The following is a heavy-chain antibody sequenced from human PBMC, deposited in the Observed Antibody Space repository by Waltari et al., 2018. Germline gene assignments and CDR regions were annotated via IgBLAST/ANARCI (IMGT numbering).Heavy chain of an antibody. V-gene: IGHV3-23*04. CDR1: GFTVRSDA. CDR2: ISGSGDNT. CDR3: AKDRYCNYISCYGGWVY. Sequence: EVQLVESGGGLVQPGGSLRLSCAASGFTVRSDAMRGVRQAPGKVLEVVSVISGSGDNTYYADSVKGRFTISRDNSKNTLYLQMNSLRADDTATYYCAKDRYCNYISCYGGWVYWGQGNLVTVSS. D-gene: IGHD2-2*01. J-gene: IGHJ4*02.